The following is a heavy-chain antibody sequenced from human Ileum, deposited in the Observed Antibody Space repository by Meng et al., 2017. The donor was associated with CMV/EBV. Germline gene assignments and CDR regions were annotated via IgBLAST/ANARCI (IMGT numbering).Heavy chain of an antibody. Sequence: GQLQESGPELVKPSQTLSLTCTVSGGSISSGDYYWSWIREPPGKGLEWIGYINYRGTTYYNPSLKSRLTISVDTSNNQFSLILSSVTAADTALYYCARAISGHYYVPWGQGTLVTVSS. CDR3: ARAISGHYYVP. CDR2: INYRGTT. D-gene: IGHD3-22*01. V-gene: IGHV4-30-4*08. CDR1: GGSISSGDYY. J-gene: IGHJ1*01.